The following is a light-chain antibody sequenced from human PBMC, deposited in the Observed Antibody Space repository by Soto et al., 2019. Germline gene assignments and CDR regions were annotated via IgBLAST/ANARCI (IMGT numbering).Light chain of an antibody. V-gene: IGKV1-5*03. CDR1: QSINIW. Sequence: DILMTQSHSTLSASVGDRVTNACRASQSINIWLAWYQQKPGRGPNLLIYGTSSLESGVPSRFSGSGSGTEFTLTIRSLQPDDFATYYCQHYNDYSWTFGQGTKVEIK. J-gene: IGKJ1*01. CDR3: QHYNDYSWT. CDR2: GTS.